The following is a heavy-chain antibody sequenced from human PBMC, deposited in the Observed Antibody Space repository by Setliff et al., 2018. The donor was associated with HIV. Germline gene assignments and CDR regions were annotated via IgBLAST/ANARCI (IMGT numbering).Heavy chain of an antibody. J-gene: IGHJ6*03. CDR3: ARDGYYNSWSGYGYYYYYMDV. V-gene: IGHV1-69*10. CDR2: IIPILGIA. Sequence: GASVKVSCKASGGTFSSYAISWVRQAPGQGLEWMGGIIPILGIANYAQKFQGRVTITTDESTSTAYMELSSLRSEDTAVYYCARDGYYNSWSGYGYYYYYMDVWGKGTTVTVSS. D-gene: IGHD3-3*01. CDR1: GGTFSSYA.